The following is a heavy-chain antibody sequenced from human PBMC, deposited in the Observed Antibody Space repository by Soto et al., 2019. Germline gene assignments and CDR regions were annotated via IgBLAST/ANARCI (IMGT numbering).Heavy chain of an antibody. CDR1: GFTFGDYA. J-gene: IGHJ3*02. V-gene: IGHV3-49*03. D-gene: IGHD2-21*02. CDR2: IRSKAYGGTT. CDR3: ARDPPVTDAFDI. Sequence: GGSLRLSCTASGFTFGDYAMSWFRQAPGKGLEWVGFIRSKAYGGTTEYAASVKGRFTISRDDSKSIAYLQMNSLKTEDTAVYYCARDPPVTDAFDIWGQGTMVTVSS.